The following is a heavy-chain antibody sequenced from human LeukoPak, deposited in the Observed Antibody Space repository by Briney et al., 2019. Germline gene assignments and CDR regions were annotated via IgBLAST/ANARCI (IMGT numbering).Heavy chain of an antibody. CDR3: ARDGLWFGDIDY. Sequence: SETLSLTCTVSGGSISSYYWSWIRQPPGKGLEWIGYIYYSGSTYYNPSLKSRVTISVDTSKNQFSLKLSSVTAADTAVYYCARDGLWFGDIDYWGQGTLVTVSS. CDR2: IYYSGST. CDR1: GGSISSYY. J-gene: IGHJ4*02. D-gene: IGHD3-10*01. V-gene: IGHV4-59*12.